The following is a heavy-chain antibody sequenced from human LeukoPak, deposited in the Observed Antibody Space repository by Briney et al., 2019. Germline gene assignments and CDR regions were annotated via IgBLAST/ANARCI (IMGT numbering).Heavy chain of an antibody. V-gene: IGHV3-7*01. CDR2: IKQDGSEK. Sequence: GGSLRLSCAASGFTFSSYWMSWVRQAPGKGLEWVATIKQDGSEKYYVDSVKGRFTISRDNAKNSLYLQMNSLRAEDTAVYYCAREESYGGNSPDYWGQGTLVTVSS. CDR3: AREESYGGNSPDY. D-gene: IGHD4-23*01. CDR1: GFTFSSYW. J-gene: IGHJ4*02.